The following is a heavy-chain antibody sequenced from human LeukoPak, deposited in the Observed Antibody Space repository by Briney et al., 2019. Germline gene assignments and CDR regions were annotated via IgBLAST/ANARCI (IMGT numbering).Heavy chain of an antibody. V-gene: IGHV4-4*07. CDR3: ARSPVGSTNWFDP. D-gene: IGHD1-26*01. CDR2: IYDGGST. CDR1: GDSISTYY. Sequence: SETLSLTCTVSGDSISTYYWNWIRQPAGKGLEWIGLIYDGGSTNYNPSLKSRVTMSVDTSKNQFALRLTSVTAADTAVYYCARSPVGSTNWFDPWGQGTLVTISS. J-gene: IGHJ5*02.